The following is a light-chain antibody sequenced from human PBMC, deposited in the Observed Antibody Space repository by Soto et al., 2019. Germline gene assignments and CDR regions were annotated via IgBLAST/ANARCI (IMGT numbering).Light chain of an antibody. CDR1: SGHSNYA. CDR3: QTWSTGIRV. J-gene: IGLJ1*01. V-gene: IGLV4-69*01. CDR2: LNSDGSH. Sequence: QPVLTQSPSASASLGASVKLTCTLSSGHSNYAIAWHQQQPEKGPRYLMKLNSDGSHRKGDGIPDRFSGSSSGAERYLTISSLQSEDEADYYCQTWSTGIRVFGTGTKVTVL.